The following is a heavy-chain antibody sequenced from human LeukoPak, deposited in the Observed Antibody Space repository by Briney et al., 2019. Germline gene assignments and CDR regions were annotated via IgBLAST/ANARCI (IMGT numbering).Heavy chain of an antibody. CDR2: ISSSSSYI. D-gene: IGHD3-10*01. CDR1: GFTFSSYS. V-gene: IGHV3-21*01. J-gene: IGHJ5*02. Sequence: GGSLRLSCAASGFTFSSYSMNWVRQAPGKGLEWVSSISSSSSYIYYADSVKGRFTISRDNAKNSLYLQMNSLRAEDTAVYYCASSMVRGVISNWFDPWGQGTLVTVSS. CDR3: ASSMVRGVISNWFDP.